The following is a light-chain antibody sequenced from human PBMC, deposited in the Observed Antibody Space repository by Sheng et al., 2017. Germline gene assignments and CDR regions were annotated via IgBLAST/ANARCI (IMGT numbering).Light chain of an antibody. Sequence: EIVMTQSPATLSVSPGERATLSCRVSQSVSSYLAWYQQRPGQAPRLLIYGASTRATGIPARFSGSGSGTDFTLTISSLQSEDFAVYYCQQYNDWLRTFGQGTKVE. CDR1: QSVSSY. CDR3: QQYNDWLRT. CDR2: GAS. V-gene: IGKV3-15*01. J-gene: IGKJ1*01.